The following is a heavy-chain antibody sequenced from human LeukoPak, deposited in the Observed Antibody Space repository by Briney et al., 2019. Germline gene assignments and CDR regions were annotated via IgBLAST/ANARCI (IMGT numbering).Heavy chain of an antibody. Sequence: GGSLRLSCAASGFTFSNYWMSWVRQAPGKGLEWVANIKQDGSEKYYVDSVRGRFTISRDNAKISLYLQMNSLRAEVTAVYYCATYSSSNAREFQYWGQGTLVTVSS. V-gene: IGHV3-7*01. D-gene: IGHD2-2*01. CDR3: ATYSSSNAREFQY. CDR2: IKQDGSEK. CDR1: GFTFSNYW. J-gene: IGHJ1*01.